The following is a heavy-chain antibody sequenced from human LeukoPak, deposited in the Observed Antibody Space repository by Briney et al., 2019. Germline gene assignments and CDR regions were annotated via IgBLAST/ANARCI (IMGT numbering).Heavy chain of an antibody. D-gene: IGHD5-12*01. Sequence: GGSLRLSCSASGFTFSSYAMHWVRKAPEKGLEYVSAVSSDGGSTYYADSVKGRFTISRDNAKNSLYLQMHSLRAEDTAVYYCARADSGYDWDYWGQGTLVTVSS. V-gene: IGHV3-64*04. CDR3: ARADSGYDWDY. CDR2: VSSDGGST. J-gene: IGHJ4*02. CDR1: GFTFSSYA.